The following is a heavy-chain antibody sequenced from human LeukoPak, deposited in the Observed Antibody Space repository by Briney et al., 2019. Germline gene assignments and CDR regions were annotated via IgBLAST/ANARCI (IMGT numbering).Heavy chain of an antibody. CDR2: ISGSGVST. V-gene: IGHV3-23*01. Sequence: TGGSLRLSCAASGFTFSSYAMSWVRQAPGKGLGWVSSISGSGVSTYYPDSVKGRFTISRDNSKDTLYLQMNSLRAEDTAVYYCAKGTRPGYSYGPFDYWGQGSLVTVSS. CDR3: AKGTRPGYSYGPFDY. J-gene: IGHJ4*02. CDR1: GFTFSSYA. D-gene: IGHD5-18*01.